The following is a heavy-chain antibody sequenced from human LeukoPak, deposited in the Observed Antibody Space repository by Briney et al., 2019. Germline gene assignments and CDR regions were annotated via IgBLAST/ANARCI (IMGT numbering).Heavy chain of an antibody. D-gene: IGHD3-10*01. J-gene: IGHJ2*01. Sequence: SETLSLTCSVSGVSVSNYFWSWVRQPPGKGLGWVGYVSNSGSAHYNPPLKSQVTIPVNTSKNKISLKLNSVTAAETAVYYCARGSLLRFGENRRWYFDLWGRGTLVTVSS. CDR3: ARGSLLRFGENRRWYFDL. CDR2: VSNSGSA. CDR1: GVSVSNYF. V-gene: IGHV4-59*02.